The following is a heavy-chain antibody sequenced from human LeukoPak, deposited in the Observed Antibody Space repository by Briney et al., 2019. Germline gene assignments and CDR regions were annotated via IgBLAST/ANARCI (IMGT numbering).Heavy chain of an antibody. Sequence: ASVNVSCKASGYTFTSHAMHWVRQAPGQRLEWMGWINAGNGNTKYSQKFQGRVTITRDTSASTAYMELSSLRSEDTAVYYCARDNVYYDSSGYFGYWGQGSLVTVSS. CDR1: GYTFTSHA. CDR3: ARDNVYYDSSGYFGY. D-gene: IGHD3-22*01. J-gene: IGHJ4*02. V-gene: IGHV1-3*01. CDR2: INAGNGNT.